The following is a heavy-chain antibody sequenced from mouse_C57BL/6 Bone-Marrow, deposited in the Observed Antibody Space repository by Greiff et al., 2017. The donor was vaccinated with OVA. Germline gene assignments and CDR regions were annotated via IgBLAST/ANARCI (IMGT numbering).Heavy chain of an antibody. V-gene: IGHV1-52*01. Sequence: QVQLQQPGAELVRPGSSVKLSCKASGYTFTSYWMHWVKQRPIQGLEWIGNIDPSDSETHYNQKFKDKATLTVDKSSSTAYMQLSSLTSEDSAVYYCARDYEGWVAYGGRGTLVTVSA. D-gene: IGHD2-4*01. CDR3: ARDYEGWVAY. CDR1: GYTFTSYW. CDR2: IDPSDSET. J-gene: IGHJ3*01.